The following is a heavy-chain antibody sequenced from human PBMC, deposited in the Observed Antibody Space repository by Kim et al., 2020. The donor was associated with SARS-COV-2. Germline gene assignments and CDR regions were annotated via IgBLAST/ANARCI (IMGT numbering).Heavy chain of an antibody. CDR3: AIEITGIAAADDY. V-gene: IGHV3-21*01. Sequence: ADSVKGRFTISRDNAKNALYLQMNSLRAEDTAVYYCAIEITGIAAADDYWGQGTLVTVSS. D-gene: IGHD6-13*01. J-gene: IGHJ4*02.